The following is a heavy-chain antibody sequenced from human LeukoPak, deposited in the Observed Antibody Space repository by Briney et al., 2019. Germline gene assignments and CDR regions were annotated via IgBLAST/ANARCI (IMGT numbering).Heavy chain of an antibody. Sequence: SETLSLTCTVSGGSISSGDYYWSWIRQPPGKGLEWIGYIYYSGSTYYNPSLKSRVTISVDTSKNQFSPKLSSVTAADTAVYYCARDLPNLGGRYSSGWFSTHYAFDIWGRGTMVTVSS. CDR3: ARDLPNLGGRYSSGWFSTHYAFDI. D-gene: IGHD6-19*01. V-gene: IGHV4-30-4*08. CDR1: GGSISSGDYY. CDR2: IYYSGST. J-gene: IGHJ3*02.